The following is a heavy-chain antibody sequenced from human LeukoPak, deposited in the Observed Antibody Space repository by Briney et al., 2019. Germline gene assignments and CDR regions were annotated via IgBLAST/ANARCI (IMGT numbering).Heavy chain of an antibody. D-gene: IGHD4-23*01. CDR3: ARGRGYGGNYYFDY. CDR2: INHSGST. J-gene: IGHJ4*02. V-gene: IGHV4-34*01. CDR1: GGSFSGYY. Sequence: SETLSLTCAVYGGSFSGYYWSWIRQPPGKGLEWIGEINHSGSTNYNPSLESRVTISVDTSKNQFSLKLSSVTAADTAVYYCARGRGYGGNYYFDYWGRGTLVTVSS.